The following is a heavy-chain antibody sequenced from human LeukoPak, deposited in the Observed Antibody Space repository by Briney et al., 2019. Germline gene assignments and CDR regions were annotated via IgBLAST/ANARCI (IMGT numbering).Heavy chain of an antibody. D-gene: IGHD2-8*01. Sequence: SQTLSLTCAISGDSVSSNSNAWNWVRQSPSRGLEWLGRTYYRSKWFMDYAVSVKSRMTVNPDTTKNQFSLQLNSVTPEDTAVYYCARDGTLEVYANAMAYYFDYWGQGTLVTVSS. CDR3: ARDGTLEVYANAMAYYFDY. V-gene: IGHV6-1*01. J-gene: IGHJ4*02. CDR1: GDSVSSNSNA. CDR2: TYYRSKWFM.